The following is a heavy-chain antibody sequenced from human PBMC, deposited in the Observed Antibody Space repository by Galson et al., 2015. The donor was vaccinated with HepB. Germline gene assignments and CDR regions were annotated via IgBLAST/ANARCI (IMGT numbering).Heavy chain of an antibody. CDR2: ISSSSSGI. J-gene: IGHJ4*02. CDR1: GFTFSTYS. Sequence: SLRLPCAASGFTFSTYSMNWVRQAPGKGLEWVSYISSSSSGIYYADSVKGRFAVSRDNAKNSLHPQMNSLKNEDTAVHYCAREYSYAIDYWGQGTLVTVSS. V-gene: IGHV3-48*02. CDR3: AREYSYAIDY. D-gene: IGHD5-18*01.